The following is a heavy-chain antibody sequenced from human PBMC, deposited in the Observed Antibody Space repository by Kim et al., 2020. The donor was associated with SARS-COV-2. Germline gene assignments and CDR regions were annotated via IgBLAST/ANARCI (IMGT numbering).Heavy chain of an antibody. V-gene: IGHV3-9*01. J-gene: IGHJ6*02. D-gene: IGHD3-10*01. Sequence: SVKGRFTISRDNAKNSLYLQMNSLRAEDTALYYCAKYSSPPGEYYYGMDVWGQGTTVTVSS. CDR3: AKYSSPPGEYYYGMDV.